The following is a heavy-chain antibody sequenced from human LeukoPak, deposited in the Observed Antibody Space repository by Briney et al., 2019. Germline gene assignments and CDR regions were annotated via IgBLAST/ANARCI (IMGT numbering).Heavy chain of an antibody. CDR1: GFTFSSFA. V-gene: IGHV3-30*04. CDR2: ISYDGTIK. J-gene: IGHJ4*02. Sequence: GRSLRLSCAASGFTFSSFAMHWVRQAPGKGLEWVALISYDGTIKHYADSVKGRFTISRDNSKNTLYLQMNSLSVEDTAIYFCAKGPFFYYDASGYNYFESWGQGTLVTVSS. D-gene: IGHD3-22*01. CDR3: AKGPFFYYDASGYNYFES.